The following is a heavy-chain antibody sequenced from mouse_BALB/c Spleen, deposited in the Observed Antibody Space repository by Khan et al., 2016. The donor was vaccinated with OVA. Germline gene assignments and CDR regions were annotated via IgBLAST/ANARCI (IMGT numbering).Heavy chain of an antibody. CDR3: ARVEGGDFDY. J-gene: IGHJ2*01. CDR2: ISYNGNT. Sequence: EVKLLESGPGLVKPSQSLSLICTATGYSITSDYARNWIRQFPGNKLEWMGFISYNGNTNYNPSLKSRISITRDTSKNQFFLHLNSVTTEDTATYYCARVEGGDFDYWGQGTTLTVSS. CDR1: GYSITSDYA. V-gene: IGHV3-2*02.